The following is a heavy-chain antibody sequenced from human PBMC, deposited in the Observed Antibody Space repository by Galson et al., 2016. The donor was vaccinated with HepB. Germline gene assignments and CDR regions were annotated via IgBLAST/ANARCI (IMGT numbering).Heavy chain of an antibody. Sequence: QSGAEVKKPGESLRISCQGSGYSFSSYWISWVRQMPGKGLEWMGSIDPSDSSTNYGQAFQGHVTMSSDKSINTAYLQWSSLKAADTAMYYCSRFGYNYNDILTHGYYWGQGTLVTVSS. V-gene: IGHV5-10-1*01. J-gene: IGHJ4*02. CDR1: GYSFSSYW. CDR3: SRFGYNYNDILTHGYY. CDR2: IDPSDSST. D-gene: IGHD3-9*01.